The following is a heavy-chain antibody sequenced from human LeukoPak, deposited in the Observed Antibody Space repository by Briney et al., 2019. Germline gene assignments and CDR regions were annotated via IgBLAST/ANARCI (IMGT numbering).Heavy chain of an antibody. V-gene: IGHV3-43D*03. Sequence: PGGSLRLSCAASGFTFDDYAMHWVRQAPGKGLEWVSLISWDGGSTYYADSVKGRFTTSRDNSKNSLYLQMNSLRAEDTALYYCAKAHAYDSSGCLDYWGQGTLVTVSS. CDR2: ISWDGGST. D-gene: IGHD3-22*01. CDR3: AKAHAYDSSGCLDY. CDR1: GFTFDDYA. J-gene: IGHJ4*02.